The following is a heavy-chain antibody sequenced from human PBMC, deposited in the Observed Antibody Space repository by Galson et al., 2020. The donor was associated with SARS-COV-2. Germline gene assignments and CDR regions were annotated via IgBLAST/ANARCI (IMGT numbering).Heavy chain of an antibody. CDR2: ISHSGGT. CDR3: ARLHYGEYAPEAFHI. J-gene: IGHJ3*02. D-gene: IGHD4-17*01. V-gene: IGHV4-30-2*01. CDR1: GTSVSSGSYS. Sequence: SETLSLTCAVSGTSVSSGSYSWNWIRQPPGKGLEWIGYISHSGGTYYNPSLKSRVTISGDRSKNQFSLRLSSVTAADTAVYYCARLHYGEYAPEAFHIWGPGTRVTVAS.